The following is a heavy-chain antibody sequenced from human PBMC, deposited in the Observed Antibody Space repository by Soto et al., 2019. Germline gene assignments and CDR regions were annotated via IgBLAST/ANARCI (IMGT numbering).Heavy chain of an antibody. D-gene: IGHD6-6*01. Sequence: QVQLQESGPGLVKPSQTLSLTCTVSGGSISSGGYCWSWIRQHPGKGLEWIGYIFDSGSTNYNPSLKSRVTITLDTSKNQFSLKLRSVTTADTAVYYCARDYTVCAARPGWYFDLWGRGTLVTVSS. J-gene: IGHJ2*01. CDR3: ARDYTVCAARPGWYFDL. CDR2: IFDSGST. V-gene: IGHV4-31*03. CDR1: GGSISSGGYC.